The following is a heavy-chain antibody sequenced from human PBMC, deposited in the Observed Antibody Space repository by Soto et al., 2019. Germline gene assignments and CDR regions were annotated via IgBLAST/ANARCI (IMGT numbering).Heavy chain of an antibody. D-gene: IGHD6-6*01. Sequence: SGPTLVNPTQTLTLTCTFSGFSLSTSDVGVGWIRQPPGKALEWLAIIYWDDDKRYSPSLKSRLTITKDTSKNQVVLTVTNMDPVDTATYYCAHSKYSRSSFDYWGQGTLVAVSS. V-gene: IGHV2-5*02. CDR2: IYWDDDK. CDR3: AHSKYSRSSFDY. J-gene: IGHJ4*02. CDR1: GFSLSTSDVG.